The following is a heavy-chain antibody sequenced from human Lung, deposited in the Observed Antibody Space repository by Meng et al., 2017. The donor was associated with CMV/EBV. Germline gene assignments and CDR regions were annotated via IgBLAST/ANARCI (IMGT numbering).Heavy chain of an antibody. V-gene: IGHV5-51*01. J-gene: IGHJ4*02. D-gene: IGHD5-18*01. Sequence: GGSLRLSCTTSGYTFATSWIGWLRQMPGKGLEWMGIIYPGDSDTKYSPSFQGQVTISADKSLHTAYLQWSSLQASDTAIYYCARTNTPMFTWGPYFDNWGQGTLVTVSS. CDR3: ARTNTPMFTWGPYFDN. CDR2: IYPGDSDT. CDR1: GYTFATSW.